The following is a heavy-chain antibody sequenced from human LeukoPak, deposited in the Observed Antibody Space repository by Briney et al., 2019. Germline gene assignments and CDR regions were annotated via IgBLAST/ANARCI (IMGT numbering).Heavy chain of an antibody. CDR1: GDSVSSNSAA. CDR3: ARENTLAAAGWVYYFDY. Sequence: SQTLSLTCVISGDSVSSNSAAWNWIRQSPSRGLEWLGRTYYRSKWYNDYAVSVKSRITINPDTSKNQFSLQLNSVTPEDTAVYYCARENTLAAAGWVYYFDYWGQGTLVTVSS. J-gene: IGHJ4*02. D-gene: IGHD6-13*01. CDR2: TYYRSKWYN. V-gene: IGHV6-1*01.